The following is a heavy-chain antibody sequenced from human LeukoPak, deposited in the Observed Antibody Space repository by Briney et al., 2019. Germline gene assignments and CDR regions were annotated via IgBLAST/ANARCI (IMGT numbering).Heavy chain of an antibody. D-gene: IGHD3-3*01. CDR2: INSDGSST. J-gene: IGHJ4*02. V-gene: IGHV3-74*01. CDR1: GFTFSSYW. Sequence: GGSLRLPCAASGFTFSSYWMHWVRQAPGKGLVWVSRINSDGSSTSYADSVKGRFPISRDNAKNTLYLQMNSLRAEDTAVYYCAREGEAYYDFWSGYSYWGQGTLVTVSS. CDR3: AREGEAYYDFWSGYSY.